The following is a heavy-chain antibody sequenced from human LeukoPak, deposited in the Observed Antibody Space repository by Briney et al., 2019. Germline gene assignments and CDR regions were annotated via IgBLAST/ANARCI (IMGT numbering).Heavy chain of an antibody. D-gene: IGHD6-13*01. V-gene: IGHV3-23*01. Sequence: GRSLRLSCAASGFTFSSYAMSWVRQAPGKGLEWVSDISGGGATTFYADSVKGRFTISRDNSKNTLYLQLSSLRAEDTAVYYCAKSTGYSTTGRDFDSWGRGTLVTVSS. CDR2: ISGGGATT. J-gene: IGHJ4*02. CDR1: GFTFSSYA. CDR3: AKSTGYSTTGRDFDS.